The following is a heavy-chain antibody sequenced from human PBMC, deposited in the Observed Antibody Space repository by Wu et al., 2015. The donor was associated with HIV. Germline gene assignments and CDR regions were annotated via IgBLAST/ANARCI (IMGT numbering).Heavy chain of an antibody. Sequence: QVQLVQSEAEVKKPGASVKVSCKASGYSFSSYGINWVRQAPGQGLEWMGWISVYNGNTHSAGRFQDRFSMTTDTSTSTFHLELSSLRSEDTAVYYCARDRYTSSQYGMDVWGQGTTVTVSS. V-gene: IGHV1-18*01. CDR1: GYSFSSYG. J-gene: IGHJ6*02. CDR2: ISVYNGNT. CDR3: ARDRYTSSQYGMDV. D-gene: IGHD2-2*01.